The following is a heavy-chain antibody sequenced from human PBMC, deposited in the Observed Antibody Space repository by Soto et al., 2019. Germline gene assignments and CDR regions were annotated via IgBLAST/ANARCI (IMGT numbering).Heavy chain of an antibody. D-gene: IGHD3-10*01. V-gene: IGHV4-34*01. CDR3: AREPLWFGELDFDY. CDR2: INHSGST. J-gene: IGHJ4*01. CDR1: GGSFSGYY. Sequence: SETLSLTCAVYGGSFSGYYWSWIRQPPGKGLEWIGEINHSGSTNHNPSLKSRVTISVDTSKNQFSLKLSSVTAADTAVYYCAREPLWFGELDFDYWGQGTLVTVSS.